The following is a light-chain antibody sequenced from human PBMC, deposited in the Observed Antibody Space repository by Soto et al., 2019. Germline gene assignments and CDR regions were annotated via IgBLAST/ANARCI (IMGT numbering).Light chain of an antibody. J-gene: IGLJ3*02. Sequence: QSVLTQPPSVSGAPGQRVTISCTGSSSNIGAGYDVNWYQQLPGTAPKILIYGDSNRPSGVPDRFSGSKSGTSASLAITGLQAEDEADYYCQSYDTGLSGANWVFGGGTKRTVL. CDR3: QSYDTGLSGANWV. V-gene: IGLV1-40*01. CDR1: SSNIGAGYD. CDR2: GDS.